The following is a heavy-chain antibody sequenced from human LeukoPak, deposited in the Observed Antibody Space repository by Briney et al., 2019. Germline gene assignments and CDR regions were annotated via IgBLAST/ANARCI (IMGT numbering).Heavy chain of an antibody. D-gene: IGHD6-13*01. CDR3: ARDRTSTWYGGIEY. CDR2: INSNSGDT. V-gene: IGHV1-2*02. CDR1: GYTFDVYY. Sequence: ASVKVSCAASGYTFDVYYIHWVRQAPGQGLEWMGCINSNSGDTNHAQKFQGRVTMTRDTSITTAYMELSSLRFDDTAVYYCARDRTSTWYGGIEYWGQGTLVTVSS. J-gene: IGHJ4*02.